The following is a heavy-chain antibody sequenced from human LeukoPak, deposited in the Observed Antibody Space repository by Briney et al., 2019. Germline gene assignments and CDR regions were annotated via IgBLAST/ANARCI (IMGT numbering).Heavy chain of an antibody. J-gene: IGHJ5*02. CDR2: ISYDGSNK. CDR3: AKDMSSAGFDP. D-gene: IGHD3-10*02. CDR1: GFTFSSCG. Sequence: PGGSLRLSCAASGFTFSSCGMHWVRQAPGKGLEWVAVISYDGSNKYYADSVKGRFTISRDNSKNTLYLQMNSLRAEDTAVYYCAKDMSSAGFDPWGQGTLVTVSS. V-gene: IGHV3-30*18.